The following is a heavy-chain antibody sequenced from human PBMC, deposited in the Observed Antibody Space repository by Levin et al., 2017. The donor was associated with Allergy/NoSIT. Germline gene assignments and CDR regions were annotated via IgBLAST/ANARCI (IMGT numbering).Heavy chain of an antibody. CDR1: GFTFSDYY. D-gene: IGHD3-22*01. CDR2: ISSSGTTR. Sequence: KTGGSLRLSCAASGFTFSDYYMSWIRQAPGKGLEWVAYISSSGTTRFYGDSVQGRFTISRDNAKNSLYLQMDTLRAEDTAIYYCARKRWDYDSRSRSFDLWGRGSLVTVSS. CDR3: ARKRWDYDSRSRSFDL. V-gene: IGHV3-11*01. J-gene: IGHJ2*01.